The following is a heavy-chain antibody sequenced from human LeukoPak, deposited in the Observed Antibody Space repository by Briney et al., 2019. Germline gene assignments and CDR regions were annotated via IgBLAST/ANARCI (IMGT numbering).Heavy chain of an antibody. CDR3: ARGLGTYDSSELTWPMISF. CDR1: GYTFTSYE. Sequence: ASVKVSCKASGYTFTSYEINWVRQASGQGLEWMGWMNPDSGDTAYSQKFQGGITMTRSTSISTAYMELSSLRSEDTAVYYCARGLGTYDSSELTWPMISFWGQGTVVTVSS. D-gene: IGHD3-22*01. J-gene: IGHJ4*02. CDR2: MNPDSGDT. V-gene: IGHV1-8*01.